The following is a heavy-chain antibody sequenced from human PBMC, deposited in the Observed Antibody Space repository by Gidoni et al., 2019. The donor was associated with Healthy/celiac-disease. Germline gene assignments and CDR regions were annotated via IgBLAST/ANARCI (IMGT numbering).Heavy chain of an antibody. J-gene: IGHJ4*02. CDR1: GFTSRGYA. Sequence: QVQLVESGGGVVQPGRSLRLSCAASGFTSRGYAMHWVRQAPGKGLEWVAVISYDGSNKYYADSVKGRFTISRDKSKNTLYLQMNSLRAEDTAVYYCARDQEIFGVVIEYYFDYWGQGTLVTVSS. CDR2: ISYDGSNK. D-gene: IGHD3-3*01. CDR3: ARDQEIFGVVIEYYFDY. V-gene: IGHV3-30-3*01.